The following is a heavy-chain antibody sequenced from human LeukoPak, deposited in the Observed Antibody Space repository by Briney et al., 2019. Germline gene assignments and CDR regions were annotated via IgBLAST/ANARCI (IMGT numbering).Heavy chain of an antibody. CDR3: AKVAGSGSYGSSY. CDR2: INTGGGFT. D-gene: IGHD3-10*01. Sequence: PGGSLRLSCAASGFTFSNYAMSWVRQAPGKGLEWVSCINTGGGFTYYADSVKGRFTISRDNSKNTLYLQMNSLRVEDTAVYYCAKVAGSGSYGSSYWGQGTLVTVSS. CDR1: GFTFSNYA. J-gene: IGHJ4*02. V-gene: IGHV3-23*01.